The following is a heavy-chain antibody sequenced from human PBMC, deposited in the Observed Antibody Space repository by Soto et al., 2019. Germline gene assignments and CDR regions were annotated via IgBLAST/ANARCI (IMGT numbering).Heavy chain of an antibody. J-gene: IGHJ4*02. D-gene: IGHD3-16*02. CDR3: ARDTGHYDYIWGSYRSDSYDY. V-gene: IGHV1-18*01. CDR2: ISAYNGNT. CDR1: GYTFTSYG. Sequence: ASVKVSCKASGYTFTSYGISWVRQAPGQGLEWMGWISAYNGNTNYAQKLQGRVTMTTDTSTSTAYMELRSLRSDDTAVYYCARDTGHYDYIWGSYRSDSYDYWGQGTLVTVSS.